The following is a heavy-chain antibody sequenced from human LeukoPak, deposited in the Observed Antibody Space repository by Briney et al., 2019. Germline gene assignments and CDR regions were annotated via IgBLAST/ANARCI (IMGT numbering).Heavy chain of an antibody. J-gene: IGHJ5*02. D-gene: IGHD1-26*01. CDR2: MNPNSGNT. CDR1: GYTFTSYD. V-gene: IGHV1-8*01. Sequence: ASVKVSCKASGYTFTSYDINWVRQATGQGLEWMGWMNPNSGNTGYAQKFQGRVTMTRNTSISTDYMELSSLRSEDTAVYYCARVIMTPGGWFDPWGQGTLVTVSS. CDR3: ARVIMTPGGWFDP.